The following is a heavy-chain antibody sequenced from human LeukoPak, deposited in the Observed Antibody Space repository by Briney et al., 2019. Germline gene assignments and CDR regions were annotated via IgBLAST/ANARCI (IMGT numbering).Heavy chain of an antibody. CDR3: ARDNHIVVGGAFDI. V-gene: IGHV3-30*03. D-gene: IGHD2-15*01. CDR1: GFTFSSYG. CDR2: ISYDGSNK. J-gene: IGHJ3*02. Sequence: GGSLRLSCAASGFTFSSYGMHWVRQAPGKGLEWVAVISYDGSNKYYADSVKGRFTISRDNSKNTLYLQMNSLRAEDTAVYYCARDNHIVVGGAFDIWGQGTMVTVSS.